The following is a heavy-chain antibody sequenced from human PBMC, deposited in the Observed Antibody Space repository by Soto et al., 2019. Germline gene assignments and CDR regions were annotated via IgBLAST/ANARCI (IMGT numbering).Heavy chain of an antibody. CDR1: GVTFRNHG. CDR3: DRNAWGPDFDWFDR. Sequence: GVSLRLSGLATGVTFRNHGLSWVRQGPGKGLQWVATVGGSGDNIKFADFAKGRFNISRDNSKSTQYLHLNSLRVEDTAVYYFDRNAWGPDFDWFDRWGQGPQVTVSA. CDR2: VGGSGDNI. J-gene: IGHJ5*02. D-gene: IGHD3-16*01. V-gene: IGHV3-23*01.